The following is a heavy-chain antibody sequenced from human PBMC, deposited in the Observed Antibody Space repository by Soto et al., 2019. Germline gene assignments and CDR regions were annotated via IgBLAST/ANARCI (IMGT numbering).Heavy chain of an antibody. CDR2: VSISSDGP. V-gene: IGHV3-23*01. Sequence: PGGSLRLSCAASGFTFSSYAMSWVRQAPGRGLEWVSSVSISSDGPYYADSVKGRFTISRDNSKNTLYLQLNSLRGEDTATYYCAKNYFFDSWGQGTPVTVSS. J-gene: IGHJ4*02. CDR3: AKNYFFDS. CDR1: GFTFSSYA.